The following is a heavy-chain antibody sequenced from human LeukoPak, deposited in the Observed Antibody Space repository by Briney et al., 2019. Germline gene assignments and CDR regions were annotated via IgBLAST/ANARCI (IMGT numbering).Heavy chain of an antibody. CDR1: GFTFSSYG. J-gene: IGHJ4*02. CDR3: AKDLGAYSGYDLGSDY. CDR2: IHYDGNNK. V-gene: IGHV3-30*02. Sequence: GGSLRLSCAASGFTFSSYGMHWVRQAPGKGLEWVAFIHYDGNNKYYADSVKGRFTISRDNFKKTLYLQMNSLRAEDTAVYYCAKDLGAYSGYDLGSDYWGQGTLVTVSS. D-gene: IGHD5-12*01.